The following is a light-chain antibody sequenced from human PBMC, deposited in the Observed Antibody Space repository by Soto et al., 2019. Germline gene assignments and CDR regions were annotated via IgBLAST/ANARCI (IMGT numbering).Light chain of an antibody. V-gene: IGKV3-15*01. CDR1: QSVSSN. CDR3: QQYNNWRT. J-gene: IGKJ5*01. Sequence: EIVMTQSPAILSISPGERATLSCRASQSVSSNLAWYQQKPGQAPRLLIYGASTRATGIPSRFSGSGSGTEFTLTISSLQSEDFAVYYCQQYNNWRTFGQGTRLEIK. CDR2: GAS.